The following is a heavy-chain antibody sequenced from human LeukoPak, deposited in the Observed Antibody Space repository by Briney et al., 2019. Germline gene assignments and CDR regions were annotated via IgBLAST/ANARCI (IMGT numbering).Heavy chain of an antibody. CDR2: INTSGGST. J-gene: IGHJ3*02. CDR1: GFTFTSYN. Sequence: GSLKVSCTASGFTFTSYNMHWVRQAPGQGLEWVGIINTSGGSTSYAQTFQGRVTITRDTSTSTVYMELSSLRSEDTAVYYCARDLNWNGLNDDVGIWGQGKMVPVSS. D-gene: IGHD1-1*01. V-gene: IGHV1-46*01. CDR3: ARDLNWNGLNDDVGI.